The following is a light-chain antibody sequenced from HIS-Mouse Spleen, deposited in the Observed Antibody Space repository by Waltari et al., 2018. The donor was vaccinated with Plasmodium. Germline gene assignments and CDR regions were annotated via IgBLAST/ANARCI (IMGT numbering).Light chain of an antibody. J-gene: IGLJ3*02. Sequence: SYELTQPPSVSVSPGQTARITCSGDALPKKYAYWYQQKSGQAPVLVIDEDSKRPPGIPGRFSGSSAGTMATLTISGAQVEEEADYYCYSTDSSGNHRVFGGGTKLTVL. CDR2: EDS. CDR3: YSTDSSGNHRV. V-gene: IGLV3-10*01. CDR1: ALPKKY.